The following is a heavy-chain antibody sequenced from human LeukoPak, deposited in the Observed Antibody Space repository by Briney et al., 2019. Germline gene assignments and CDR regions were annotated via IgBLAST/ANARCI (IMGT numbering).Heavy chain of an antibody. V-gene: IGHV4-59*01. CDR2: IYYSGST. J-gene: IGHJ3*02. CDR1: GGSFSGYY. CDR3: ARGLLDGYTHPAAFDI. D-gene: IGHD5-24*01. Sequence: SETLSLTCAVYGGSFSGYYWSWIRQPPGKGLEWIGYIYYSGSTNYNPSLKSRVTISVDTSKNQFSMKLSSVTAADTAVYYCARGLLDGYTHPAAFDIWGQGTMVTVSS.